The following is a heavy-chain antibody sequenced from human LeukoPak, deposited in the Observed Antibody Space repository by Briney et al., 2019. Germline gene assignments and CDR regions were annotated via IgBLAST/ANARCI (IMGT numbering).Heavy chain of an antibody. CDR2: IIPIFGTA. V-gene: IGHV1-69*13. J-gene: IGHJ4*02. Sequence: SVKLSCKASGGTFSSYAISWVRQAPGQGLEWMGGIIPIFGTANYAQKFQGRVTITADESTSTAYMELSSLRSEDTAVYYCARNSGYDLYYFDYWGQGTLVTVSS. D-gene: IGHD5-12*01. CDR1: GGTFSSYA. CDR3: ARNSGYDLYYFDY.